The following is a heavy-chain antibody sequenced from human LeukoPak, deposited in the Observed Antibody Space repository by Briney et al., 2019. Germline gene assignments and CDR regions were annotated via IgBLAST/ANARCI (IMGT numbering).Heavy chain of an antibody. CDR3: AKHGYSSGWPQVPSDY. V-gene: IGHV3-30*18. CDR1: GFTFSSYG. CDR2: ISYDGSNK. J-gene: IGHJ4*02. Sequence: GRSLRLSCAASGFTFSSYGMHWVRQAPGKGLEWVAVISYDGSNKYYADSVKGRFTISRDNSKNTLYLQMNSLRVEDTAVYYCAKHGYSSGWPQVPSDYWGQGTLVTVSS. D-gene: IGHD6-19*01.